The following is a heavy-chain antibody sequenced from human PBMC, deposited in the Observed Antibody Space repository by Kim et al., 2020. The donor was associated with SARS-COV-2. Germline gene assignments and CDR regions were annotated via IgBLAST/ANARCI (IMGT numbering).Heavy chain of an antibody. CDR3: ARVGAAAGQYNWFDP. D-gene: IGHD6-13*01. CDR1: GGSISSSNW. J-gene: IGHJ5*02. V-gene: IGHV4-4*02. CDR2: IYHSGST. Sequence: SETLSLTCAVSGGSISSSNWWSWVRQPPGKGLEWIGEIYHSGSTNYNPSLKSRVTISVDKSKNQFSLKLSSVTAADTAVYYCARVGAAAGQYNWFDPWGQGTLVTVSS.